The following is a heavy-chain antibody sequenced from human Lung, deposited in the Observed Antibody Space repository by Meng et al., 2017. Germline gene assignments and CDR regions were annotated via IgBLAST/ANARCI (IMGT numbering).Heavy chain of an antibody. CDR1: GYTFTTYG. CDR3: ARDRQWLFDY. CDR2: IDPGNGNR. Sequence: QVHLVQSGLEVKKPGASGKVSCKASGYTFTTYGISWLRQAPGQGLEWMGWIDPGNGNRDFAEKFQDRLTMSNDTSSSTVYMELTRLTSDDTAVYYCARDRQWLFDYWGQGALVTVSS. D-gene: IGHD6-19*01. J-gene: IGHJ4*02. V-gene: IGHV1-18*01.